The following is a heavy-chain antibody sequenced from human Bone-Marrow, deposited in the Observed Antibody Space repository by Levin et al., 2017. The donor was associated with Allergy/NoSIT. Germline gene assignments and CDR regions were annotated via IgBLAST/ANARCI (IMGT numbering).Heavy chain of an antibody. J-gene: IGHJ6*02. D-gene: IGHD2-21*01. CDR1: GFNFSIYG. CDR2: ISSSSSNI. V-gene: IGHV3-21*04. Sequence: PGGSLRLSCAASGFNFSIYGMNWVRQAPGKGLEWVSSISSSSSNIYYADSLKGRFTISRDNAKNSLYLQMKSLRAEDTAVYYCARDRTNGIVRNYGMDVWGQGTTVTVSS. CDR3: ARDRTNGIVRNYGMDV.